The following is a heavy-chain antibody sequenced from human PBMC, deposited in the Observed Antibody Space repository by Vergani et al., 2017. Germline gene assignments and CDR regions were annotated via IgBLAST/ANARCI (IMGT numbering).Heavy chain of an antibody. J-gene: IGHJ3*02. CDR1: GFIFSDHY. Sequence: QLMQSGGGLVQRGGSLRLSCVASGFIFSDHYMDWVRQAPGKGLEWVGRIRNKANDYTTQYAASVKGRFTISRDDSKSYLYLQMNSLQTEDTALYYCVRVKGSNWNDHLYDIWGQGTLVTVSS. CDR2: IRNKANDYTT. V-gene: IGHV3-72*01. CDR3: VRVKGSNWNDHLYDI. D-gene: IGHD1-1*01.